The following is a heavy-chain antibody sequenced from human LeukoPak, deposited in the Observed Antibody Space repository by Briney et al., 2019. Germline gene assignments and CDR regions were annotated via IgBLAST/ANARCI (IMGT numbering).Heavy chain of an antibody. CDR3: ARDDWDGDRSQLDS. V-gene: IGHV3-21*01. CDR1: GFTFSGYS. Sequence: GGSLRLSCAASGFTFSGYSMNWVRQAPGKGLEWVSSITSSSSYMYYADSVKGRFSISRDNAKNSLYLQMNSLRAEDTAVYYCARDDWDGDRSQLDSWGQGTLVTVSS. CDR2: ITSSSSYM. D-gene: IGHD4-17*01. J-gene: IGHJ5*01.